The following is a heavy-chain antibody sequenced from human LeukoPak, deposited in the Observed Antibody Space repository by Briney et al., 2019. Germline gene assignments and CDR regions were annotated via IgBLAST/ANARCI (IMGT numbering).Heavy chain of an antibody. V-gene: IGHV3-9*01. Sequence: GRSLRLSCAASGFTFDDYAMHWVRHAPGKGLEWVSGISWNSGSIGYADSVKGRFTISRDNAKNSLYLQMNSLRAEDTALYYCAKDFLGTAPPYYYYGMDVWGQGTTVTVSS. CDR2: ISWNSGSI. D-gene: IGHD2/OR15-2a*01. J-gene: IGHJ6*02. CDR1: GFTFDDYA. CDR3: AKDFLGTAPPYYYYGMDV.